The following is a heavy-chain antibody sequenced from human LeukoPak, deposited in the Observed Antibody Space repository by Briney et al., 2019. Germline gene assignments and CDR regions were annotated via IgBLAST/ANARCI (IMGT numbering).Heavy chain of an antibody. CDR1: GFSFSDYY. CDR3: ARGGTGAFDY. V-gene: IGHV3-11*06. Sequence: GGSLRLSCAASGFSFSDYYMSWIRQAPGKGLEWISYISSRSTYISDADSVKGRFTISRDNAKNLLFLQMNSLRVEDTALYYCARGGTGAFDYWGQGILVTVSS. CDR2: ISSRSTYI. D-gene: IGHD2-8*02. J-gene: IGHJ4*02.